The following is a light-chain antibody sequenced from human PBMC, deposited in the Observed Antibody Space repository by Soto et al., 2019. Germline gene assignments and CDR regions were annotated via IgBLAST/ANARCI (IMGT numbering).Light chain of an antibody. Sequence: QSVLTQSSSASASLGSSVKLTCTLSSGHSSNIIAWHQQLPGKAPRYLMKLEGSGSYNKGSGVPDRFSGSISGADRYLSISNLQSEDEADYYCETWDTNTLIFGGGTKLTVL. V-gene: IGLV4-60*03. CDR1: SGHSSNI. CDR2: LEGSGSY. CDR3: ETWDTNTLI. J-gene: IGLJ2*01.